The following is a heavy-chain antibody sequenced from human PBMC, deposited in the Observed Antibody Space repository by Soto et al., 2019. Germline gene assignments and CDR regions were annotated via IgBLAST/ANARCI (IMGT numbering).Heavy chain of an antibody. V-gene: IGHV4-4*02. CDR3: ARGDYYDSSGLFDY. CDR2: IYHSGST. CDR1: GGSISSSNW. Sequence: SETLSLTCAVSGGSISSSNWWSWVRRPPGKGLEWIGEIYHSGSTNYNPSLKSRVTISVDKSKNQFSLKLSSVTAADTAVYYCARGDYYDSSGLFDYWGQGTLVTVSS. J-gene: IGHJ4*02. D-gene: IGHD3-22*01.